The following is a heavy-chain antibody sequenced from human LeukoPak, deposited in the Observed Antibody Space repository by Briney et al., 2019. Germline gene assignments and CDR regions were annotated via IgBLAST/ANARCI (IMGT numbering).Heavy chain of an antibody. V-gene: IGHV3-30*02. D-gene: IGHD3-10*01. CDR2: IRYDGSNK. CDR3: AKTNARSGSYYSYYYYYYMDV. Sequence: QAGGSLRLSCAASGFTFSSYGMHWVRQAPGKGLEWVAFIRYDGSNKYYADSVKGRFTISRDNSKNTLYLQMNSLRAEDTAVYYCAKTNARSGSYYSYYYYYYMDVWGKGTTVTISS. CDR1: GFTFSSYG. J-gene: IGHJ6*03.